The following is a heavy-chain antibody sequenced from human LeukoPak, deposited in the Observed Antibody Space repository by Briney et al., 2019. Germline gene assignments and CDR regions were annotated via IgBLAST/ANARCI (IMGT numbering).Heavy chain of an antibody. Sequence: TSETLSLTCAVYGGSFSGYYWSWIRQPPGKGLEWIGEINHSGNTNSNPSLKSRVTMSVDTSKNQFSLKLSSLTAADTAMYYCARREPHGDYGGKIRYYYYMDVWGKGTTITISS. V-gene: IGHV4-34*01. D-gene: IGHD4-23*01. CDR1: GGSFSGYY. J-gene: IGHJ6*03. CDR2: INHSGNT. CDR3: ARREPHGDYGGKIRYYYYMDV.